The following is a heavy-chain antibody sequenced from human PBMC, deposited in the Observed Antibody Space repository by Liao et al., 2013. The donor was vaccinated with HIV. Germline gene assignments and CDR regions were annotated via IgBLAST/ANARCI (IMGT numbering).Heavy chain of an antibody. D-gene: IGHD4-17*01. Sequence: QVQLQESGPGLVKPSQTLSLSCTVSGDSISGGNYFLNWIRQPAGKGLEWIGRIYTTGNADYNPSLKSRVTISLDTSKNQFSLKLSSVTAADTAVYYCARDRVSYGDYVNWFDPWGQGTLVTVSS. V-gene: IGHV4-61*02. CDR2: IYTTGNA. CDR1: GDSISGGNYF. CDR3: ARDRVSYGDYVNWFDP. J-gene: IGHJ5*02.